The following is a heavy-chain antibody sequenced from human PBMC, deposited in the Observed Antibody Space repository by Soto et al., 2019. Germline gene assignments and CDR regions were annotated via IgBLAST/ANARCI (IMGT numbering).Heavy chain of an antibody. Sequence: GGSLRLSCAASGFSFASFGMHWVRQAPGKGLEWVAVISYDGSKEYYTDSVKGRFTISRDNSKNTLYLQMNSLRAEDTAVYYCAKENMTTGSLDYWGQGTLVTVSS. J-gene: IGHJ4*02. CDR1: GFSFASFG. CDR2: ISYDGSKE. D-gene: IGHD1-1*01. CDR3: AKENMTTGSLDY. V-gene: IGHV3-30*18.